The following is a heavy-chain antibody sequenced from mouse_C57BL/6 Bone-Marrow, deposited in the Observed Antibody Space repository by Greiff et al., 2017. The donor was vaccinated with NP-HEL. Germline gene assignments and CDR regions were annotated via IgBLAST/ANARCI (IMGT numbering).Heavy chain of an antibody. CDR1: GFSLTSYG. CDR3: ASLWLLRKGAMDD. D-gene: IGHD2-3*01. CDR2: IWGVGST. V-gene: IGHV2-6*01. Sequence: VQLVESGPGLVAPSQSLSITCTVSGFSLTSYGVDWVRQSPGKGLEWLGVIWGVGSTHYNSALKSRLSISKDNSKSQVFLKMNSRQTDDTAMYYCASLWLLRKGAMDDWGQGTSVTVSS. J-gene: IGHJ4*01.